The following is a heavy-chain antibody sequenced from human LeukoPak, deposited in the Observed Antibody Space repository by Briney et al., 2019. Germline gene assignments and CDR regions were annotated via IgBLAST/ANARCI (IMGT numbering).Heavy chain of an antibody. J-gene: IGHJ4*02. CDR1: GFTFRNAW. D-gene: IGHD3-10*01. CDR2: INRTSCEGTI. CDR3: TTMDRGVMWRGEYFDY. V-gene: IGHV3-15*01. Sequence: GGALRLSCAASGFTFRNAWMSWVRQAPGKGLAWVGRINRTSCEGTIEYAAPVKGRFTISRDDTKNTQYLQMKSLKTEDTAVYYCTTMDRGVMWRGEYFDYWGQGTLVTVPS.